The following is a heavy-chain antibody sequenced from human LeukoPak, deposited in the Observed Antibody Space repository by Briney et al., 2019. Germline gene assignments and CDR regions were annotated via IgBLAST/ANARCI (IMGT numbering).Heavy chain of an antibody. CDR3: AKGHGAHYYYYYGMDV. J-gene: IGHJ6*02. V-gene: IGHV3-30*18. Sequence: GGSLRLSCAASGFTFSSYAMSWVRQAPGKGLEWVAVISYDGSNKYYADSVKGRFTISRDNSKNTLYLQMNSLRAEDTAVYYCAKGHGAHYYYYYGMDVWGQGTTVTVSS. CDR1: GFTFSSYA. D-gene: IGHD3-16*01. CDR2: ISYDGSNK.